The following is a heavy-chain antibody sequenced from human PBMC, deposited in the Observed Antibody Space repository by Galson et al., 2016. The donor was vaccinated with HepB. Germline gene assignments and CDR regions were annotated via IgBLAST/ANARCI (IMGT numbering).Heavy chain of an antibody. D-gene: IGHD3-22*01. CDR2: TYYVANT. V-gene: IGHV4-39*01. Sequence: SETLSLTCSVSGGSISSGGFYWGWIRQPPGKGLEWLGTTYYVANTYYNPSLKSRVTISVDTSKNQFSLRLTSVTAADTAVYYCARYGGGYYYRDNYFDYWGQGIPVTVSS. CDR1: GGSISSGGFY. CDR3: ARYGGGYYYRDNYFDY. J-gene: IGHJ4*02.